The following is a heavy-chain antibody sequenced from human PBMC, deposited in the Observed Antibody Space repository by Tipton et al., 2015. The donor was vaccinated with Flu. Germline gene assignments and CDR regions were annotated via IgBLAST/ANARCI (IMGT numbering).Heavy chain of an antibody. CDR3: ARDRSGSSSYYGAFDI. Sequence: TLSLTCTVSGGSINSGSYYWSWIRQPAGQGLQWIGRIYTSGSTNYNFSLNSRVTISVDTSKNQFYLRLTSVTAADTAIYYCARDRSGSSSYYGAFDIWGQGTMVNLSS. V-gene: IGHV4-61*02. J-gene: IGHJ3*02. D-gene: IGHD3-10*01. CDR1: GGSINSGSYY. CDR2: IYTSGST.